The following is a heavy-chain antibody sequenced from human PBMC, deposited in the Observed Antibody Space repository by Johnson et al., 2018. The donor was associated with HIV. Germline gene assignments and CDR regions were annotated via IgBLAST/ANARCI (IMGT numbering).Heavy chain of an antibody. D-gene: IGHD6-19*01. Sequence: QVQLVESGGGVVQPGRSLRLSCAASGFTFSSYAMHWVRQAPGKGLEWVAVISYDGSNKYYADSVKSRFTISRDNSKNTLYLQMNSLRAEDTAVYYCASGGWLEGAFDIWGQGTVVTVSS. V-gene: IGHV3-30*04. CDR2: ISYDGSNK. J-gene: IGHJ3*02. CDR3: ASGGWLEGAFDI. CDR1: GFTFSSYA.